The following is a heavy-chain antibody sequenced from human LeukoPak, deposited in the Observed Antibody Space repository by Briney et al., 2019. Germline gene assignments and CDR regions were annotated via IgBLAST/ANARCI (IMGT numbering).Heavy chain of an antibody. CDR1: GYSISSGYY. D-gene: IGHD6-13*01. J-gene: IGHJ6*03. CDR2: IYHSGST. CDR3: ARDSAAGTSLYYYYYYMDV. Sequence: SETLSLTCTVSGYSISSGYYWGWIRQPPGKGLEWIGSIYHSGSTYYNPSLKSRVTISVDTSKNQFSLKLSSVTAADTAVYYCARDSAAGTSLYYYYYYMDVWGKGTTVTISS. V-gene: IGHV4-38-2*02.